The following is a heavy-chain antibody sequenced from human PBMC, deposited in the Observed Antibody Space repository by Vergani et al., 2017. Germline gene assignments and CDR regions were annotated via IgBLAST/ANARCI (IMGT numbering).Heavy chain of an antibody. V-gene: IGHV3-11*04. J-gene: IGHJ6*02. D-gene: IGHD1-1*01. CDR2: ISPGASTV. Sequence: LEESGGGSVKPGGSLRLSSAASGFKFSDHYMSWIRQAPGKGLEWVSHISPGASTVSYTDSVTGRFTVSRDNDNNSLTLDMTTLRVEETAVYYCAKNPGISTTRHFYAMDVWGQGTTVTVSS. CDR3: AKNPGISTTRHFYAMDV. CDR1: GFKFSDHY.